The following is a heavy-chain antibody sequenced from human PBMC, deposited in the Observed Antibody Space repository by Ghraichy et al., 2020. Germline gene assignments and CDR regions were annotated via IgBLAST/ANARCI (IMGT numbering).Heavy chain of an antibody. CDR3: ARGYSSGWFDY. J-gene: IGHJ4*02. D-gene: IGHD6-19*01. V-gene: IGHV3-21*01. Sequence: GGSLRLYCAASRFTFSSYSMNWVRQAPGKGLEWVSSISSTGNYIYYADSVKGRFTISRDNAKNSLYLQMNSLRAEDTAVYYCARGYSSGWFDYWGQGTLVTVSS. CDR2: ISSTGNYI. CDR1: RFTFSSYS.